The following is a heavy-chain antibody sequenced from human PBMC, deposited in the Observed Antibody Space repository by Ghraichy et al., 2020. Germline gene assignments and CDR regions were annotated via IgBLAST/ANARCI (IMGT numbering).Heavy chain of an antibody. CDR1: GGSISSSSYY. Sequence: SDTLSLTCTVSGGSISSSSYYWGWIRQPPGKGLEWIGSIYYSGSTYYNPSLKSRVTISVDTSKNQFSLKLSSVTAADTAVYYCARVSGYSSSLDFDYWGQGTLVTVSS. V-gene: IGHV4-39*01. J-gene: IGHJ4*02. CDR2: IYYSGST. D-gene: IGHD5-18*01. CDR3: ARVSGYSSSLDFDY.